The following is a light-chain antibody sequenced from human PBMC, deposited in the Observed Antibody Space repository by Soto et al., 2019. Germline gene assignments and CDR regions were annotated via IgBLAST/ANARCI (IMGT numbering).Light chain of an antibody. V-gene: IGLV2-14*01. J-gene: IGLJ1*01. CDR1: TSDVGAYNY. CDR3: SSKTSSSSPVV. CDR2: EVS. Sequence: QSALTQPASVSGSHGQSITISCTGSTSDVGAYNYVSWYKHHPGQAPQLMIYEVSNRPPGVSNRFSGYKSGNTASLTISGLQADDEGDYYCSSKTSSSSPVVFGTGTKLTVL.